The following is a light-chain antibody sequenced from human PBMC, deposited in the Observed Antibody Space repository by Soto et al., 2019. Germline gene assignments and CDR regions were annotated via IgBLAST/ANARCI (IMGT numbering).Light chain of an antibody. Sequence: QAVVTQEPSLTVSPGGTVTLTCGSSTGAVTNGHHPYWLQQKPGQAPRTLIYDTTNRHSWTPARFSGSLLGGKAALTLSGAQPEDEAEYYCLLSYNGPYVFGTGTKVTVL. CDR1: TGAVTNGHH. CDR2: DTT. CDR3: LLSYNGPYV. J-gene: IGLJ1*01. V-gene: IGLV7-46*01.